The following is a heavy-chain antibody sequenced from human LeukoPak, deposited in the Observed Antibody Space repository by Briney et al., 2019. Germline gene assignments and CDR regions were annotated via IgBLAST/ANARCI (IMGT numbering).Heavy chain of an antibody. CDR2: IYYRGST. D-gene: IGHD3-10*01. V-gene: IGHV4-39*07. J-gene: IGHJ4*02. Sequence: ASETLSLTCSVSGGSISRSSYYWGWIRQTPGMRLEWIGSIYYRGSTYYKSSLKSRVTISVDTSKTQFSLKLTSVTPADTAVYYCARLGPGGHGEFDYWGQGTLVTVSS. CDR1: GGSISRSSYY. CDR3: ARLGPGGHGEFDY.